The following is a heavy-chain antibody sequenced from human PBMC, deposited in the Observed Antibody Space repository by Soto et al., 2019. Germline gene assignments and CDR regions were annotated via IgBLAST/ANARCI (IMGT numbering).Heavy chain of an antibody. J-gene: IGHJ6*02. V-gene: IGHV3-23*01. CDR3: AKDQAIFGVVIIPVFGMDV. D-gene: IGHD3-3*01. CDR2: ISGSGGST. CDR1: GFTFSSYA. Sequence: GGSLRLSCAASGFTFSSYAMSWVRQAPGKGLEWVSAISGSGGSTYYADSVKGRFTISRDNPKNTLYLQMNSLRAEDTAVYYCAKDQAIFGVVIIPVFGMDVWGQGTTVTVSS.